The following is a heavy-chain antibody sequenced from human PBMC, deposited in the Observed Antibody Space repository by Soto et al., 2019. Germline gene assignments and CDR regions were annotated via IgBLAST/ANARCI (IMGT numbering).Heavy chain of an antibody. CDR3: ARDEGSNSYVRGYDH. D-gene: IGHD3-16*01. CDR1: GFSFSTYW. Sequence: GGSLRLSCAASGFSFSTYWMHWVRQAPGRGLMWVSSIKTDGSSTWYADSVKGRFTISRDNAKNMLFLQMNSLRAEDTAVYYCARDEGSNSYVRGYDHWGQGTLVTVSS. J-gene: IGHJ4*02. CDR2: IKTDGSST. V-gene: IGHV3-74*01.